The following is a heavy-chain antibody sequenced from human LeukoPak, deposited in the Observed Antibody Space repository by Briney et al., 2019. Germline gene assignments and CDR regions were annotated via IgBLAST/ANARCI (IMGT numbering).Heavy chain of an antibody. CDR1: GYTFTGYY. CDR3: ASRGRSGSYYYFDY. V-gene: IGHV1-2*02. J-gene: IGHJ4*02. CDR2: INPNSGGT. D-gene: IGHD1-26*01. Sequence: ASVTVSCTASGYTFTGYYMHWVRQAPGQGLEWMGWINPNSGGTNYAQQFQGRATMTRDTSISTAYMEVSRLRSDDTAVYYCASRGRSGSYYYFDYWGQGTLVTVSS.